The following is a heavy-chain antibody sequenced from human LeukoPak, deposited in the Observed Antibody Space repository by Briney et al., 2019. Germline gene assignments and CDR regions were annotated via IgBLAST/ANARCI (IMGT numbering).Heavy chain of an antibody. D-gene: IGHD3-22*01. CDR3: ARGYYYDSSGYPWGADY. V-gene: IGHV1-2*02. CDR2: INPNSGGT. J-gene: IGHJ4*02. CDR1: GYTFTGYY. Sequence: ASVKVSCKASGYTFTGYYMHWVRQAPGQGLEWMGWINPNSGGTNYAQKFQGRVTMTRDTSISTAYMELSRLRSDDTAVYYCARGYYYDSSGYPWGADYWGQGTLVTVSS.